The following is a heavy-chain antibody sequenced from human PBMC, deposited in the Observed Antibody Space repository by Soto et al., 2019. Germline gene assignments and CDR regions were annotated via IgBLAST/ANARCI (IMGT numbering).Heavy chain of an antibody. V-gene: IGHV3-23*01. J-gene: IGHJ6*02. CDR2: ISGSDGST. D-gene: IGHD3-16*02. Sequence: SLSCEASGFTLRNYARSWVRQAPGKGLEWVSAISGSDGSTYYADSVKGRFAISRDDSKNTLYLQMNSLRAEDTADYYCAKATLFGWVVIPVYYYSMHVWGQATTLTLSS. CDR3: AKATLFGWVVIPVYYYSMHV. CDR1: GFTLRNYA.